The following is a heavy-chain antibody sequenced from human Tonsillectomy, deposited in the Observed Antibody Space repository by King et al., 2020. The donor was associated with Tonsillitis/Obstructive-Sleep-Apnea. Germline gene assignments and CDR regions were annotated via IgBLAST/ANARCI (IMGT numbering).Heavy chain of an antibody. CDR3: VRAESPAAIHYYFDY. CDR1: GYSFTSYC. V-gene: IGHV5-51*01. Sequence: QLVQSGAEVKKPGESLKISCKGSGYSFTSYCIGWVRQMPGKGLEWMGIIYPGHSDTRYSPSFQGQVNISVDKSISTAYLQWSSLKASDTAMYYCVRAESPAAIHYYFDYWGQGTLVTVSS. J-gene: IGHJ4*02. D-gene: IGHD2-2*01. CDR2: IYPGHSDT.